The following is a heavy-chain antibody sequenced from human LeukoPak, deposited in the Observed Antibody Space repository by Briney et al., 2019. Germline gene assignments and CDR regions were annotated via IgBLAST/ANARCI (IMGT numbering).Heavy chain of an antibody. CDR2: ISGSGDST. CDR1: GFTVSQSY. Sequence: GSLRLSCAASGFTVSQSYMSWVRQAPGKGLEWVSGISGSGDSTNYADSVKGRFTISRDNSKNTLYLQMNSMRAEDTAVYYCAKDRSDSSTWYAGSHWGQGTLVTVSS. CDR3: AKDRSDSSTWYAGSH. V-gene: IGHV3-23*01. D-gene: IGHD6-13*01. J-gene: IGHJ4*02.